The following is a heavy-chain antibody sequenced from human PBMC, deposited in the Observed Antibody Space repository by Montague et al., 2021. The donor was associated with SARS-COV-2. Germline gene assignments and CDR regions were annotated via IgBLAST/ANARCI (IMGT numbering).Heavy chain of an antibody. J-gene: IGHJ3*02. CDR2: IYYSGST. V-gene: IGHV4-59*13. CDR3: ARVGVPCYDILTGYYIEGSDAFDI. CDR1: GGSISSYY. D-gene: IGHD3-9*01. Sequence: SETLSLTCTVSGGSISSYYWSWIRQPPGKGLEWIGYIYYSGSTNYNPSLKSRVTISVDTSKNQFSLKLSSVTAADTAVYYCARVGVPCYDILTGYYIEGSDAFDIWGQGTMVTVPS.